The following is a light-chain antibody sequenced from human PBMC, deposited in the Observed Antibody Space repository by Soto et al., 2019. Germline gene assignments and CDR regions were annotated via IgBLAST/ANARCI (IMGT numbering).Light chain of an antibody. Sequence: ESVLTQSPGTLSLSPGERATLSCRASQSVSDKLAWYQQKPGQAPRLLIYHASARATGIPARFSGSGSGTEFTLTISGLQSEDFAVYYCQQYNNWPPWTFGQGTKVDIK. J-gene: IGKJ1*01. CDR2: HAS. V-gene: IGKV3-15*01. CDR3: QQYNNWPPWT. CDR1: QSVSDK.